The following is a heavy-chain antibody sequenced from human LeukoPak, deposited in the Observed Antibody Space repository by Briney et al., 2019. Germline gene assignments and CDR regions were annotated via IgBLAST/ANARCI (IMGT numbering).Heavy chain of an antibody. J-gene: IGHJ4*02. V-gene: IGHV1-46*01. Sequence: ASVKVSCKTSGYTFIHYYTHWVRQASGEGFEWMGIVDPRGDIATYAQKFQGRVTLTTDTSTSTFYMELGSLRSEDTAIYYCARDSFGVRGFDHWGQGTPVTVSS. CDR1: GYTFIHYY. CDR2: VDPRGDIA. D-gene: IGHD3-10*01. CDR3: ARDSFGVRGFDH.